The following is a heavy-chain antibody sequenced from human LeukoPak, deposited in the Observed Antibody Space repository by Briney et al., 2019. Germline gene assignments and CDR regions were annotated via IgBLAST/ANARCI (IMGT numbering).Heavy chain of an antibody. CDR2: ISPGDSHT. CDR1: GYKFTNYW. Sequence: GESLKISCQGSGYKFTNYWIAWVRLMPGKGLEWMGIISPGDSHTRYSPSFHGQVTISADKSISTAYLQWSSLKASDAAIYYCARRAPSQIWFDPWGQGTLVTVSS. CDR3: ARRAPSQIWFDP. J-gene: IGHJ5*02. V-gene: IGHV5-51*01.